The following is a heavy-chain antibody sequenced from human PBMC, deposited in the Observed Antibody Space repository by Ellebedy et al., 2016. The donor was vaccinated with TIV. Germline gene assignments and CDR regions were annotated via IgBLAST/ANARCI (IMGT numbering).Heavy chain of an antibody. J-gene: IGHJ4*02. V-gene: IGHV1-18*04. CDR2: ISAYNGNT. D-gene: IGHD2-21*02. CDR1: GYSFTDFY. Sequence: ASVKVSXXASGYSFTDFYIHWVRQAPGLGLEWMGWISAYNGNTNYAQSLQGRVTMTTDTSTSTAYMELTSLTSDDTAVYYCARTIGTTVVATASGYWGQGTLVSVSS. CDR3: ARTIGTTVVATASGY.